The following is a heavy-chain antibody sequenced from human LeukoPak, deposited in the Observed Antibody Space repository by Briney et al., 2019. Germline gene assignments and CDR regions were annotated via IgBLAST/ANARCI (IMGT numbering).Heavy chain of an antibody. CDR3: ARKGPATIADY. D-gene: IGHD4-11*01. CDR2: IHHSVGT. V-gene: IGHV4-4*02. CDR1: GGFISSGNW. Sequence: SETLSLTCAVSGGFISSGNWWGWFRQPPGKGLEWIGEIHHSVGTNYNPSLKSRVAISMDKSKNQFSLDVTSVTAADTAMHYCARKGPATIADYWGRGTLVTVSS. J-gene: IGHJ4*02.